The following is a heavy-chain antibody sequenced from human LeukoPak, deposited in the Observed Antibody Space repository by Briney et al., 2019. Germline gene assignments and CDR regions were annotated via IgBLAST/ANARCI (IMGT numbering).Heavy chain of an antibody. J-gene: IGHJ6*03. D-gene: IGHD1-26*01. CDR1: GFTFSSYW. V-gene: IGHV3-7*01. CDR3: ARWGFYYYYYMDV. Sequence: PGGSLRLSCAASGFTFSSYWMSWVRQAPGKGLEWVANIKQDGSEKYYVDSVKGRFTISRDNAKNSLYLQMNSLRAEDTAVYYCARWGFYYYYYMDVWGKGTTVTVSS. CDR2: IKQDGSEK.